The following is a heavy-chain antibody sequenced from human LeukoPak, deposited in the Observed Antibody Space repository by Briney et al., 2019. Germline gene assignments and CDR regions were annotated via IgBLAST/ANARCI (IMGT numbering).Heavy chain of an antibody. CDR3: AKDYWDYYDSSGYYVGYFQH. J-gene: IGHJ1*01. V-gene: IGHV3-23*01. Sequence: GGSLRLSCAASGFTFSSYAMSWVRQAPGKGLEWVSAISGSGGSTYYADSVRGRFTISRDNSKNTLYLQMNSLRAEDTAVYYCAKDYWDYYDSSGYYVGYFQHWGQGTLVTVSS. D-gene: IGHD3-22*01. CDR1: GFTFSSYA. CDR2: ISGSGGST.